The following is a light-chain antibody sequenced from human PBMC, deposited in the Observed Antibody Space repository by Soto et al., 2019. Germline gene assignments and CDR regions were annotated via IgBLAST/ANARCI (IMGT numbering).Light chain of an antibody. CDR3: QQYNSYPWT. J-gene: IGKJ1*01. CDR1: QRLSSY. Sequence: EIRMTQSASSLCACVGDRVTMXCRGSQRLSSYLNWYQHKPGEARKLLISGASSLQRVGPSRFSGSGSGTEFTRTISSRQPDDFATYYGQQYNSYPWTFGQGTKVDIK. V-gene: IGKV1-39*01. CDR2: GAS.